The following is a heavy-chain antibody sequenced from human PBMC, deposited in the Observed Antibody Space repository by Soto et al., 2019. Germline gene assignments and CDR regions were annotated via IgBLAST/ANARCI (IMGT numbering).Heavy chain of an antibody. Sequence: SSETLSLTCTVSGGSISSGGYYWSWIRQHPGKGLEWIGYIYYSGSTYYNPSLKSRVTISVDTSKNQFSLKLSSVTAADTAVYYCARLRLVMGAFDIWGQGTMVTVS. CDR3: ARLRLVMGAFDI. D-gene: IGHD3-9*01. CDR1: GGSISSGGYY. J-gene: IGHJ3*02. CDR2: IYYSGST. V-gene: IGHV4-31*03.